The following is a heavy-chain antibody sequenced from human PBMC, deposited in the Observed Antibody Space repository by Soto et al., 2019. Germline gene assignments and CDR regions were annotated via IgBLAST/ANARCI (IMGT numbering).Heavy chain of an antibody. CDR2: ISYDGSNK. J-gene: IGHJ4*02. V-gene: IGHV3-30*18. D-gene: IGHD4-17*01. CDR3: AKGPYDYGDYGDSSFDY. CDR1: GFTFSSYG. Sequence: PGWSLRLSCAASGFTFSSYGMHLVRQAPGKGLEWVAVISYDGSNKYYADSVKGRFTISRDNSENTLYLQMNSLRAEDTAVYYCAKGPYDYGDYGDSSFDYWGQGTLVTVSS.